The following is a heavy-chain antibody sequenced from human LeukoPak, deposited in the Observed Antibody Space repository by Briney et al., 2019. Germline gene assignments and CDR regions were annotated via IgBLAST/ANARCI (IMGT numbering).Heavy chain of an antibody. V-gene: IGHV3-7*01. CDR2: IKQDGSEK. J-gene: IGHJ4*02. D-gene: IGHD3-9*01. CDR3: ARDQSYDILTGCYYFDY. CDR1: GFTFSSDW. Sequence: GGSLRLSCAASGFTFSSDWMSWVRQAPGKGLEWVANIKQDGSEKYYVDSVKGRFTISRDNAKNSLYLQMNSLRAEDTAVYYCARDQSYDILTGCYYFDYWGQGTLVTVSS.